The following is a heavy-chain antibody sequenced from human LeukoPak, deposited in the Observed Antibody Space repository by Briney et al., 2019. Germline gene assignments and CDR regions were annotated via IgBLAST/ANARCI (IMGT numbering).Heavy chain of an antibody. CDR1: GFTFSSYA. Sequence: GGSLRLSCAASGFTFSSYAMSWVRQAPGKGLEWVSAISGSGGSTYYADSVKGRFTISRDNSKNTLYLQMNSLRAEDTAVYYCAKPHYGSGSYYYFDYWGQGTLVTVSS. D-gene: IGHD3-10*01. V-gene: IGHV3-23*01. CDR3: AKPHYGSGSYYYFDY. J-gene: IGHJ4*02. CDR2: ISGSGGST.